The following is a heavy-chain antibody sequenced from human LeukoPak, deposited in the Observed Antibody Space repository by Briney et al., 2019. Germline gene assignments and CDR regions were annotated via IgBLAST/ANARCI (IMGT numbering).Heavy chain of an antibody. J-gene: IGHJ4*02. Sequence: GASVKVSCKASGYTFTSYGISWVRQAPGQGLEWMGWISAYNGNTNYAQKLQGRVTMTTDTSTSTAYMELRSLRSDDTAVYYCARDIPLRYYDSSGYGFDYWGQGTLVTVSS. CDR2: ISAYNGNT. V-gene: IGHV1-18*01. CDR3: ARDIPLRYYDSSGYGFDY. CDR1: GYTFTSYG. D-gene: IGHD3-22*01.